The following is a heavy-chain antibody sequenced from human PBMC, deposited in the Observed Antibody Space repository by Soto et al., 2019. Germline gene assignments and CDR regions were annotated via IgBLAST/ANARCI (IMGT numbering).Heavy chain of an antibody. D-gene: IGHD6-19*01. V-gene: IGHV1-2*02. J-gene: IGHJ6*02. Sequence: GASVKVSCKACGYTFTGYYMHWVRQAPGQGLEWMGWINPNSGGTNYAQKFQGRVTMTRDTSISTAYMELGRLRSDDTAVYYCARDHHSSGWYYYYYGMDVWGQGTTVTVSS. CDR1: GYTFTGYY. CDR3: ARDHHSSGWYYYYYGMDV. CDR2: INPNSGGT.